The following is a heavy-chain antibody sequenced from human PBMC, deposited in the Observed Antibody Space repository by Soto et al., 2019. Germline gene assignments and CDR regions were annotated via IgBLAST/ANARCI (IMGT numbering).Heavy chain of an antibody. Sequence: QITLNESGPTVVRPTETLTLTCRFSGFSLTTSGVGVGWIRQSPGKAPQWLALINWDDDKRYSASLKSRLTITKDTSKNQVVLTVSDLDPTDTATYYCAHRVLRTVFGLVTTAAIYFDFWGQGTPVALSS. D-gene: IGHD3-3*01. CDR3: AHRVLRTVFGLVTTAAIYFDF. CDR2: INWDDDK. CDR1: GFSLTTSGVG. V-gene: IGHV2-5*02. J-gene: IGHJ4*02.